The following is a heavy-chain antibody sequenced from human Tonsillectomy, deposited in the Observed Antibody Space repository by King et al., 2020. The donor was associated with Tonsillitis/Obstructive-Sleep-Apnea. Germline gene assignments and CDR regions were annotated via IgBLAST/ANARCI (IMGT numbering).Heavy chain of an antibody. Sequence: GAVVQSGRSLRLSCADSGFTFSSYAMHWVRQAPGKGLEWVAVISYDGSNKFYADSVKGRFTISRDNSKNTLYLQMNSLRAEDTAVYYCARDRGGEVVISYYFDYWGQGTLVTVSS. V-gene: IGHV3-30*04. CDR1: GFTFSSYA. CDR2: ISYDGSNK. J-gene: IGHJ4*02. D-gene: IGHD2-2*01. CDR3: ARDRGGEVVISYYFDY.